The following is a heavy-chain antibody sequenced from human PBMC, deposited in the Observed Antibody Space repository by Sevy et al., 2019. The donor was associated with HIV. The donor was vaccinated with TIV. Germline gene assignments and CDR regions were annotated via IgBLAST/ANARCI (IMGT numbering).Heavy chain of an antibody. V-gene: IGHV4-30-2*01. CDR2: IYHSGST. CDR3: GRDLGNDGMDV. Sequence: SETLSLTCAVSGGSISSGGYSWSWIRQPPGKGLEWIGYIYHSGSTYYNPSLKSRVTISVDRSKNQFSLKLSSVTAADTAVYYCGRDLGNDGMDVWGQGTTVTVSS. J-gene: IGHJ6*02. CDR1: GGSISSGGYS.